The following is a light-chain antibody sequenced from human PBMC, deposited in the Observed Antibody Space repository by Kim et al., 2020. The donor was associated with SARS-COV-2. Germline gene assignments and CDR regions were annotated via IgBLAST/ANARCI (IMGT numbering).Light chain of an antibody. Sequence: VAPGKTARITCGGNNIGRKSIHWYQHKPGQAPVLVIYYDSDRPPGVSERFSASNSGNTSTLAISSVEPGDEADYYCQVWENTLRTFGGGTQLTVL. J-gene: IGLJ2*01. V-gene: IGLV3-21*01. CDR3: QVWENTLRT. CDR2: YDS. CDR1: NIGRKS.